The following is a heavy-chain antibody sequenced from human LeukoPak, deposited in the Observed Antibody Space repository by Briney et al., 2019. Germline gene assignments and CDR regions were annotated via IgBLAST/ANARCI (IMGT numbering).Heavy chain of an antibody. CDR2: ISGSGGST. CDR1: GFTFSSYA. CDR3: AKDGSYYYDSSGYYSFDY. V-gene: IGHV3-23*01. J-gene: IGHJ4*02. Sequence: GGSLRLSCAASGFTFSSYAMSWVRQAPGKGLEWVSAISGSGGSTYYADSVKGRFTISRDNSKNTLYLQMNSLRAEDTAVYYCAKDGSYYYDSSGYYSFDYWGQGTLVTVSS. D-gene: IGHD3-22*01.